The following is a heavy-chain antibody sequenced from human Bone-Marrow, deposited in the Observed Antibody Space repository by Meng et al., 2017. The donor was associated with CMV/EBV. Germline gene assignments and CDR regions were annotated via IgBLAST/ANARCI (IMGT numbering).Heavy chain of an antibody. CDR3: ARDHFSTGTLGLYYYYGMDV. Sequence: ASVKVSCKASGYTFTSYGISWVRQAPGQGLEWMGWISAYNGNTNYAQKLQGRVTMTTDTSTSTAYMELRSLRFDDTAVYYCARDHFSTGTLGLYYYYGMDVWGQGTTVTVSS. CDR1: GYTFTSYG. V-gene: IGHV1-18*01. D-gene: IGHD3-3*02. CDR2: ISAYNGNT. J-gene: IGHJ6*02.